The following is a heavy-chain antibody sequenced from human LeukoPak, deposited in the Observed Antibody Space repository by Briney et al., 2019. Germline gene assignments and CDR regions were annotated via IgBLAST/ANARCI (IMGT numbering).Heavy chain of an antibody. Sequence: SQTLSLTCTVSGGSISSGSYYWSWIRQPAGKGLEWIGRIYTSGSTNYNPSLKSRVTISVDTSKNQFSLKLSPVTAADTAVYYCARGSRVVGYDSIYTPADYWGQGTLVTVSS. CDR3: ARGSRVVGYDSIYTPADY. CDR2: IYTSGST. D-gene: IGHD3-22*01. V-gene: IGHV4-61*02. J-gene: IGHJ4*02. CDR1: GGSISSGSYY.